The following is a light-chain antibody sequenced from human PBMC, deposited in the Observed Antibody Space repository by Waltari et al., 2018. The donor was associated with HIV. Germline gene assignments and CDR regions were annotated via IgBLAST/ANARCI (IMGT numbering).Light chain of an antibody. V-gene: IGKV3-15*01. CDR3: QQYNNWPPLT. CDR1: QSVSSN. J-gene: IGKJ4*01. Sequence: EIVMTQSPATLSVSPGERATLSCRASQSVSSNLAWYQQKPGQAPRLLIYGASTRATGIPARFRGSGSGTELTLTISSLQSEEFAVYYCQQYNNWPPLTFGGGTKVEI. CDR2: GAS.